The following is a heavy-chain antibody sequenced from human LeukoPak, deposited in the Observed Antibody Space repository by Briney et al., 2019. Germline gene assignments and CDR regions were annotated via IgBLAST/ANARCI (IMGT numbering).Heavy chain of an antibody. V-gene: IGHV3-23*01. Sequence: GGSLRLSCGASGFTFSSYAMSWVRQAPGKGLEWVSAISGSGGSTYYADSVKGRFTISRDNSKNTLYLQMNSLRAEDTAVYYCTKSADDYDILSGYDYWGQGTLVTVSS. J-gene: IGHJ4*02. CDR2: ISGSGGST. D-gene: IGHD3-9*01. CDR3: TKSADDYDILSGYDY. CDR1: GFTFSSYA.